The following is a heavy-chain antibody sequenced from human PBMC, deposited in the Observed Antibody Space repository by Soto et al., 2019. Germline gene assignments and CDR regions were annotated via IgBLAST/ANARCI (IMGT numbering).Heavy chain of an antibody. Sequence: ASVKVSCKASGYTFTSYAMHWVRQAPGQRLEWMGWINAGNGNTKYSQNFQGRVTITRDTSASTAYMELSSLRSEDTAVYYCARNLIDYDILTGYYSWFDPWGQG. V-gene: IGHV1-3*01. CDR1: GYTFTSYA. CDR2: INAGNGNT. CDR3: ARNLIDYDILTGYYSWFDP. J-gene: IGHJ5*02. D-gene: IGHD3-9*01.